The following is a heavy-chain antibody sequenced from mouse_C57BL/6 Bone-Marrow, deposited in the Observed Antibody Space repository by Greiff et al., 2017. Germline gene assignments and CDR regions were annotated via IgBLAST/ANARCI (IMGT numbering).Heavy chain of an antibody. V-gene: IGHV1-69*01. CDR2: IDPSDSYT. Sequence: QVQLQQPGAELVMPGASVKLSCKASGYTFTSYWMHWVKQRPGQGLEWIGEIDPSDSYTNYNQKFKGKSTVTVDKSSSTACMQLSSLTSEDSAVYYCARSGGYYWFAYWGQGTRVTVSA. D-gene: IGHD2-3*01. CDR3: ARSGGYYWFAY. J-gene: IGHJ3*01. CDR1: GYTFTSYW.